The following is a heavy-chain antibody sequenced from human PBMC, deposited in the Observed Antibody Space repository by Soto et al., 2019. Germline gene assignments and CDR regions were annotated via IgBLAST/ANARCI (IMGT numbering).Heavy chain of an antibody. J-gene: IGHJ4*02. V-gene: IGHV4-30-2*01. D-gene: IGHD6-13*01. Sequence: SETLSLTCAVSGGSISSGGYSWSWIRQPPGKGLEWIGYIYHSGSTYYNPSLKSRVTISVDTSKNQFSLKLSSVTAADTAVYYWARSFGVAAAGPFDSWGQGTMVTVS. CDR1: GGSISSGGYS. CDR3: ARSFGVAAAGPFDS. CDR2: IYHSGST.